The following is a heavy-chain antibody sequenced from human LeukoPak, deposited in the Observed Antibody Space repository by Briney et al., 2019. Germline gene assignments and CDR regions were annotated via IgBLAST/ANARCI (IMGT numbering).Heavy chain of an antibody. CDR1: GGTFSSYA. CDR3: ARFRAGVGEPYGDY. Sequence: ASVKVSCKASGGTFSSYAISWVRQAPGQGLEWMGGIIPIFGTANYAQELQGRVTMTTDTSTSTAYMELRSLRSNDTAVYYCARFRAGVGEPYGDYWGQGTLVTVSS. D-gene: IGHD3-10*01. CDR2: IIPIFGTA. J-gene: IGHJ4*02. V-gene: IGHV1-69*05.